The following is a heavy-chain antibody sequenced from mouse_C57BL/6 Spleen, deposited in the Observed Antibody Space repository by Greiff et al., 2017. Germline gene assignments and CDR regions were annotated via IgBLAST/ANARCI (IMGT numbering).Heavy chain of an antibody. CDR2: IYPGDGDT. J-gene: IGHJ4*01. V-gene: IGHV1-80*01. Sequence: QVQLQQSGAELVKPGASVKISCKASGYAFSSYWMNWVKQRPGKGLEWIGQIYPGDGDTNYNGKFKGKATLTADKSSSTAYMQLSSLASEDSAVYFCARWGSNFYYAKDYWGQGTSITVSS. CDR3: ARWGSNFYYAKDY. CDR1: GYAFSSYW. D-gene: IGHD2-5*01.